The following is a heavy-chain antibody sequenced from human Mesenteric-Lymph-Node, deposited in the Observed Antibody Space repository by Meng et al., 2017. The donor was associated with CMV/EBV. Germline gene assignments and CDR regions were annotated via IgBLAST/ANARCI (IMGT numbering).Heavy chain of an antibody. Sequence: GESLKISCAASGFTFSSYAMHWVRQAPGKGLEWVAVISYDGSNKYYADSVKGRFTISRDNSKNTLYLQMNSLRAEDTAVYYCARDLRLWWYPDDAFDIWGQGTMVTVSS. CDR2: ISYDGSNK. CDR3: ARDLRLWWYPDDAFDI. D-gene: IGHD5-18*01. J-gene: IGHJ3*02. CDR1: GFTFSSYA. V-gene: IGHV3-30*04.